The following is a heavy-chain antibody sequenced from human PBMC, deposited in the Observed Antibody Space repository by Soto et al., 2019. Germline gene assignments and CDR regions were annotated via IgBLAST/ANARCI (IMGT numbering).Heavy chain of an antibody. CDR3: AREKAVAGTIFDY. J-gene: IGHJ4*02. CDR1: GFSLSSYW. D-gene: IGHD6-19*01. V-gene: IGHV3-74*01. Sequence: EVQLVESGGGSVQPGGSLRLSCAVSGFSLSSYWMHWVRQAPGKGLVWVSRIQSDGSRTNYVDSVKGRFTISRDNAKNTLYLQMDSLRVEDTAVYYCAREKAVAGTIFDYWGQGALFTVSS. CDR2: IQSDGSRT.